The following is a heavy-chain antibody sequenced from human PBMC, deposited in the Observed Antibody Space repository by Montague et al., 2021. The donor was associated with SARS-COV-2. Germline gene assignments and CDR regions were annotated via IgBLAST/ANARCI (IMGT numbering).Heavy chain of an antibody. J-gene: IGHJ4*02. CDR1: RLPFNGYA. D-gene: IGHD1-26*01. CDR3: AREGYRSGSFYIDY. V-gene: IGHV3-30*04. Sequence: SRILSLSASRLPFNGYAMHWVRQAPGKGLKWLTFISHDESNHRYADSVKGRFTISRDNSKNTLYLQMDSLRPEDTAVYYCAREGYRSGSFYIDYWGQGTLVTVSS. CDR2: ISHDESNH.